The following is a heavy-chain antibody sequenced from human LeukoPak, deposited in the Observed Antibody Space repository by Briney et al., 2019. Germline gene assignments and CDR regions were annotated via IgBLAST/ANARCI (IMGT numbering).Heavy chain of an antibody. J-gene: IGHJ4*02. CDR1: GFTFGNYA. Sequence: GGSLRLSCAASGFTFGNYAITWVRQPPGKGLEWVSVISGSGSNTYYADSVKGRFTISRDNSKNTVFLQMDSLRDEDTAVYYCSKESAGSGRWYSQHFDNWGQGSLVTVSS. V-gene: IGHV3-23*01. CDR2: ISGSGSNT. D-gene: IGHD4-23*01. CDR3: SKESAGSGRWYSQHFDN.